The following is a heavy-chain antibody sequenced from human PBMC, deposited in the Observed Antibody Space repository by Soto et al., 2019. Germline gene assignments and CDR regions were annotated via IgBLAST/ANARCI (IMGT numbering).Heavy chain of an antibody. J-gene: IGHJ3*02. CDR1: GFTFSSYA. Sequence: GGSLRLSCAASGFTFSSYAMHWVRQAPGKGLEWVAVISYDGSNKYYADSVKGRFTISRDNSKNTLYLQMNSLRAEDTAVYYCASRGQQLVHAFDIWGQGTMVTVS. V-gene: IGHV3-30-3*01. D-gene: IGHD6-13*01. CDR2: ISYDGSNK. CDR3: ASRGQQLVHAFDI.